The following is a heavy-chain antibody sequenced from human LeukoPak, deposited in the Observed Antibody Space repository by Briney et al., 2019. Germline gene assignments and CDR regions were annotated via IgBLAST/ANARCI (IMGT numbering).Heavy chain of an antibody. V-gene: IGHV3-7*01. CDR1: GFTFSSYW. D-gene: IGHD3-3*01. CDR3: ARDTPYYDFWSGYYTGSVPGDV. Sequence: GGSLRLSCAASGFTFSSYWMSWVRQAPGKGLEWVAKIKQDGSEKYYVDSVKGRFTISRDNAKNSLYLQMNSLRAEDTAVYYCARDTPYYDFWSGYYTGSVPGDVWGKGTTVTVSS. CDR2: IKQDGSEK. J-gene: IGHJ6*04.